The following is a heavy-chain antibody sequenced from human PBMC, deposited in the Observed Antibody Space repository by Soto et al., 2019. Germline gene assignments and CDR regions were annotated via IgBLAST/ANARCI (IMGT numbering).Heavy chain of an antibody. CDR1: GDSIGTTHSY. CDR3: AKLSCTSSTCYFPGWFDP. V-gene: IGHV4-39*07. CDR2: IHYSGST. J-gene: IGHJ5*02. D-gene: IGHD2-2*01. Sequence: SETLSLTCTVSGDSIGTTHSYWAWIRQSPGKGLEWIGNIHYSGSTYYNPSLKSRLTISVDTTKNQFSLQLKSMTAADTAVYYCAKLSCTSSTCYFPGWFDPWGQGTLVTVSS.